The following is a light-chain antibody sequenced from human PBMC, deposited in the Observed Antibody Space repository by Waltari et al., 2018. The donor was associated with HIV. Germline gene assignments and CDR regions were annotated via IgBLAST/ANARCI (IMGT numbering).Light chain of an antibody. CDR1: RDISIY. CDR2: DAA. Sequence: DIQMTQSPSSLSAFVGDRVTISCQASRDISIYVSWYQQKPGKAPKILISDAAHLQVGVPSRHSASGSGTNFSFTIDSLQPEDFATYFCLHYDDVPYTFGQGT. CDR3: LHYDDVPYT. J-gene: IGKJ2*01. V-gene: IGKV1-33*01.